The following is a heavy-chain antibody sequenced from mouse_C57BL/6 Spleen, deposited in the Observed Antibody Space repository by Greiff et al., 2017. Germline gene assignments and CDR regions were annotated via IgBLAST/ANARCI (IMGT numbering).Heavy chain of an antibody. V-gene: IGHV1-42*01. CDR1: GYSFTGYY. D-gene: IGHD2-4*01. CDR3: ARSYYDYDDWYFDV. J-gene: IGHJ1*03. CDR2: INPSTGGT. Sequence: EVQLVESGPELVKPGASVKISCKASGYSFTGYYMNWVKQSPEKSLEWIGEINPSTGGTTYNQKFKAKATLTVDKSSSTAYMQLKSLTSEDSAVYYCARSYYDYDDWYFDVWGTGTTVTVSS.